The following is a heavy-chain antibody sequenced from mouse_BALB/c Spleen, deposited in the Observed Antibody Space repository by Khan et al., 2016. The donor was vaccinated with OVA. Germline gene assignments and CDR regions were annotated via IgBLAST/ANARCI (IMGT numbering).Heavy chain of an antibody. Sequence: VQLQQSGAELARPGASVNLSCKASGYTFTSYWMQWVKQRPGQGLEWIGAIYPGDGDTRYTQKFKGKATLTADKSSSTAYLQLSSLASEDSAVYYCASGIPYYCAIDYWGQGASVTVP. CDR2: IYPGDGDT. V-gene: IGHV1-87*01. CDR3: ASGIPYYCAIDY. J-gene: IGHJ4*01. CDR1: GYTFTSYW.